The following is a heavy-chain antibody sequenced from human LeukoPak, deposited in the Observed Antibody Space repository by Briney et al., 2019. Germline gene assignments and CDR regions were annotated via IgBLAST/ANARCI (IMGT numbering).Heavy chain of an antibody. CDR2: MYRSEAT. V-gene: IGHV4-4*02. CDR3: ARNAGYSDLNY. J-gene: IGHJ4*02. D-gene: IGHD3-22*01. CDR1: GDSFSSNNY. Sequence: SDTLSLTCTVSGDSFSSNNYWTWVRQPPGKGLEWIGEMYRSEATNYNPSLRGRVTVSLDNSNNQFSLRLNSVTAAATAIYYCARNAGYSDLNYWGQGVLVTVSS.